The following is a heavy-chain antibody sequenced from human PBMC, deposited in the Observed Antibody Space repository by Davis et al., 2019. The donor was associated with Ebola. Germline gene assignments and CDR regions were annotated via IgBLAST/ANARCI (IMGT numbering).Heavy chain of an antibody. CDR1: GYTFTSYG. Sequence: ASVKVSCKTSGYTFTSYGISWLRQAPGQGLEWMGWINPNSGGTNYAQKFQGWVTMTRDTSINTAYMELSRLRSDDTAVYYCARVSDSSGYYGAFDIWGQGTMVTVSS. V-gene: IGHV1-2*04. CDR3: ARVSDSSGYYGAFDI. D-gene: IGHD3-22*01. J-gene: IGHJ3*02. CDR2: INPNSGGT.